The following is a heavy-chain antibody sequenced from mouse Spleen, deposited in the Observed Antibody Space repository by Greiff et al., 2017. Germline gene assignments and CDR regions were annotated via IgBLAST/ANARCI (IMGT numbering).Heavy chain of an antibody. D-gene: IGHD2-3*01. V-gene: IGHV1-69*02. CDR2: IYPSDSYT. Sequence: QVQLQQPGAELVRPGASVKLSCKASGYTFTSYWINWVKQRPGQGLEWIGNIYPSDSYTNYNQKFKDKATLTVDKSSSTAYMQLSSPTSEDSAVYYCTLYDGYYGFAYWGQGTLVTVSA. CDR3: TLYDGYYGFAY. CDR1: GYTFTSYW. J-gene: IGHJ3*01.